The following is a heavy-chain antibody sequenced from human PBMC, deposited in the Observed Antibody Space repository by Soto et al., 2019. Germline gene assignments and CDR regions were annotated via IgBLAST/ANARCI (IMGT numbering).Heavy chain of an antibody. Sequence: GGSLRLSCTASGFTFGDYAMSWFRQAPGKGLEWVGFIRSKAYGGTTEYAASVKSRFTISRDDSKSIEYLQMNSLKTEDTAVYYCTRDPPLLWFGELRSPEPPFDYWGQGTLVTVSS. D-gene: IGHD3-10*01. CDR1: GFTFGDYA. V-gene: IGHV3-49*03. CDR2: IRSKAYGGTT. CDR3: TRDPPLLWFGELRSPEPPFDY. J-gene: IGHJ4*02.